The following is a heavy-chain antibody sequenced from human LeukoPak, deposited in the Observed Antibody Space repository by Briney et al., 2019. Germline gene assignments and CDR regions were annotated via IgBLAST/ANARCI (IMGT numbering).Heavy chain of an antibody. CDR3: ARVGRWLRAFDI. Sequence: ASVKVSCKASGYTFTDYGINWVRQAPGRGVEWMGWVSPYNGDTKYAQKLQDRVTLTTDTSTSTAYMELRSLRSDDTAVYYCARVGRWLRAFDIWGQGTVITVSS. CDR2: VSPYNGDT. V-gene: IGHV1-18*01. D-gene: IGHD5-12*01. CDR1: GYTFTDYG. J-gene: IGHJ3*02.